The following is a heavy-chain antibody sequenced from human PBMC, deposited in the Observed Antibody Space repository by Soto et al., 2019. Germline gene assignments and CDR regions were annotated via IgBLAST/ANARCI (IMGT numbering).Heavy chain of an antibody. CDR2: IYYSGST. V-gene: IGHV4-31*03. CDR1: GGSISSGGYY. Sequence: QVQLQESGPGLVKPSQTLSLTCTVSGGSISSGGYYWSWIRQHPGKGLEWIGYIYYSGSTYYNPSLKSRVTISVDTSKIQFSLKLSSVTAADTAVYYCAREDPFGVAIDYWGQGTLVTVSS. CDR3: AREDPFGVAIDY. D-gene: IGHD3-3*01. J-gene: IGHJ4*02.